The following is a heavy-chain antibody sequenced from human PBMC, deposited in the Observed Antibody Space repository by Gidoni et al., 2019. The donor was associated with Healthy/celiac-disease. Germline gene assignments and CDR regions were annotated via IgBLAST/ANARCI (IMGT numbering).Heavy chain of an antibody. V-gene: IGHV3-48*01. CDR3: ARDGQGGYSFDS. D-gene: IGHD2-15*01. CDR2: ISSSSNSI. J-gene: IGHJ4*02. CDR1: GFTFSSYS. Sequence: EVQLVESGGGLVQPGGSLRLSCAASGFTFSSYSMNWVRQAPGKGLEWISYISSSSNSIYYADSVKGRFIISRDNAKNSLYLQMSSLRVEDTAVYYCARDGQGGYSFDSWGQGTLVTVSS.